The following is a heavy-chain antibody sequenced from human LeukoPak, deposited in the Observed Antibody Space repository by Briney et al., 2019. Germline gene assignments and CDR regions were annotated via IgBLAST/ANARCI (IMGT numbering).Heavy chain of an antibody. D-gene: IGHD1-7*01. CDR1: GYTFTSYY. Sequence: ASVKVSCKASGYTFTSYYMHWVRQAPGQGLEWMGGIIPIFGTANYAQKFQGRVTITTDESTSTAYMELSSLRSEDTAVYYCAGGTTNLGYWGQGTLVTVSS. J-gene: IGHJ4*02. CDR3: AGGTTNLGY. V-gene: IGHV1-69*05. CDR2: IIPIFGTA.